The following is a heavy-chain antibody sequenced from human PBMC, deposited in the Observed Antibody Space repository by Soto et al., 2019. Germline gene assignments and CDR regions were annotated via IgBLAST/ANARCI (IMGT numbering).Heavy chain of an antibody. V-gene: IGHV3-33*01. Sequence: QVQLVESGGGVVQPGRSLRLSCAASGFTFSSYGMHWFRQAPGKGLEWVAVIWYDGSNKYYADSVKGRFTISRDNSKNTLYLQMNSLRAEDTAVYYCARSREGSYGLDYWGQGTLVTVSS. J-gene: IGHJ4*02. CDR3: ARSREGSYGLDY. CDR1: GFTFSSYG. CDR2: IWYDGSNK. D-gene: IGHD5-18*01.